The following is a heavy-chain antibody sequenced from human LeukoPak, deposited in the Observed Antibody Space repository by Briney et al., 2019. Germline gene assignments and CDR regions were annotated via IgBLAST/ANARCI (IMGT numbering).Heavy chain of an antibody. V-gene: IGHV3-21*01. J-gene: IGHJ4*02. CDR3: ARGGSGSYYHLFDY. CDR1: GFTFSSYS. CDR2: ISSSSSYI. Sequence: GGSLRLSCAASGFTFSSYSMNWVRQAPGKGLEWVSSISSSSSYIYYADSVKGRFTISRDNAKNSLYLQMNSLRAEDTAVYYCARGGSGSYYHLFDYWGQGTLVTVSS. D-gene: IGHD3-10*01.